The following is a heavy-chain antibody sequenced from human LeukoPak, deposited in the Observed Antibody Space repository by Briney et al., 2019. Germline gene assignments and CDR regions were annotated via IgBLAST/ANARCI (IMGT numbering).Heavy chain of an antibody. D-gene: IGHD1-26*01. CDR3: ARASGGWDLDY. Sequence: GGSLRLSCAASGFTFNVFHMNWVRQAPGKGLEWISSITSSGTYITYADSIQGRFTVSRDNAKNSLYLQMNSLRVDDTALYYCARASGGWDLDYWGHGTLVTVSS. CDR1: GFTFNVFH. V-gene: IGHV3-21*01. J-gene: IGHJ4*01. CDR2: ITSSGTYI.